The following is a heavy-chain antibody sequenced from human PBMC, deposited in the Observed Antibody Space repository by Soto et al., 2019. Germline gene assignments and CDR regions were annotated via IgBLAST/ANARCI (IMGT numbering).Heavy chain of an antibody. CDR2: IAPGDSDT. CDR1: GDSFTTHL. D-gene: IGHD1-1*01. CDR3: ARQLPGRLDV. J-gene: IGHJ6*02. Sequence: PGESLKIPCKAFGDSFTTHLITLVRQVPGRGLEWMGRIAPGDSDTRYNPSFQGHVTLSTDSSISTVYLQWSSLKASDTAIYFCARQLPGRLDVWGQGRTVTVS. V-gene: IGHV5-10-1*01.